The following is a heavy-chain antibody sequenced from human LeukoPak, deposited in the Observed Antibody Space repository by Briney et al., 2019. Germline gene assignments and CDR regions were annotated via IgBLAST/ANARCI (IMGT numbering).Heavy chain of an antibody. D-gene: IGHD6-19*01. J-gene: IGHJ4*02. CDR3: AREIIAVAGMYYFDY. V-gene: IGHV4-4*07. CDR1: GASISSYY. CDR2: IYTSGST. Sequence: SETLSLTCTVSGASISSYYWSWIRQPAGKGLEWIGRIYTSGSTNYNPSLKSRVTMSVDTSKNQFSLKLSSVTAADTAVYYCAREIIAVAGMYYFDYWGQGTLVTVSS.